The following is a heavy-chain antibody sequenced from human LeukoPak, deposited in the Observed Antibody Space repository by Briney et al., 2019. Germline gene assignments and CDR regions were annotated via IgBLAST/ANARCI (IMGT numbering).Heavy chain of an antibody. J-gene: IGHJ4*02. Sequence: GGSLRLSCAASGFTFSHFWMHWVRQAPGKGLEWVSSISSSSSYIYYADSVKGRFTISRDNAKNSLYLQMNSLRAEDTAVYYCARVPLWSRIAAAFWGQGTLVTVSS. CDR3: ARVPLWSRIAAAF. D-gene: IGHD6-13*01. V-gene: IGHV3-21*01. CDR1: GFTFSHFW. CDR2: ISSSSSYI.